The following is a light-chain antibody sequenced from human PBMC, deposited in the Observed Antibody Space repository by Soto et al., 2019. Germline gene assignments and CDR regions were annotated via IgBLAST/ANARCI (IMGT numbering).Light chain of an antibody. CDR1: QAISTW. J-gene: IGKJ1*01. CDR3: QNANRFPRT. Sequence: DIQMTQSPSSVSASVGDRVTITCRASQAISTWLAWYQQKPGKAPKLLIYAASNLQTGVPSRFSGSGSGTDFTLTISSLQPEDFATYYCQNANRFPRTFGQGTKVEIK. CDR2: AAS. V-gene: IGKV1D-12*01.